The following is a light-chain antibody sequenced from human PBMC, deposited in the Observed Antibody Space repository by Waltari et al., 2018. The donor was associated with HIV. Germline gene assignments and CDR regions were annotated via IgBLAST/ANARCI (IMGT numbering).Light chain of an antibody. J-gene: IGKJ1*01. CDR3: QQYYNYRWT. CDR2: KAS. V-gene: IGKV1-5*03. CDR1: QSINNW. Sequence: DIQMTQSPSTLSASVGDRVTITCRASQSINNWLAWYQQKPGKAPKVLIYKASSLESGVPSRFSVSGSGTEFTLTISSLQPDDFATYYCQQYYNYRWTFGQGTRVEIK.